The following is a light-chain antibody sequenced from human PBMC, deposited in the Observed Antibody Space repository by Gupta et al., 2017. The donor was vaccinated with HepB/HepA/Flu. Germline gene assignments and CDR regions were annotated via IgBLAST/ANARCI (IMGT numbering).Light chain of an antibody. V-gene: IGLV8-61*01. CDR2: STN. CDR3: VLYVGGGTWV. J-gene: IGLJ3*02. CDR1: SGSVSTNYY. Sequence: QTVVTQEPSFSVSPGGTVTLTCGLSSGSVSTNYYPSWYQQTPGQAPRTLIYSTNTRSSGVPDRFSGSILGNKAALTITGAQADDESDYYCVLYVGGGTWVFGGGTKLTVL.